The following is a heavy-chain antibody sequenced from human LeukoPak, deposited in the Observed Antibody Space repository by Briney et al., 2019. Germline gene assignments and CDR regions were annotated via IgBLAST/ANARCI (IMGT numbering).Heavy chain of an antibody. CDR3: AKDGTSGSYSPLGFFDY. CDR2: ISYDGSNK. D-gene: IGHD1-26*01. J-gene: IGHJ4*02. V-gene: IGHV3-30*18. CDR1: GFTFRSYG. Sequence: GGSLRLSCAASGFTFRSYGMHWVRQAPGKGLERVAVISYDGSNKYYADSVRGRFTISRDNSKNTLYLQMNSLRAEDTAVYYCAKDGTSGSYSPLGFFDYWGQGTLVTVSS.